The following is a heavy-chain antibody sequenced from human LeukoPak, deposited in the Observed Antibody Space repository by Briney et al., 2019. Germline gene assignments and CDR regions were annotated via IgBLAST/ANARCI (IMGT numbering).Heavy chain of an antibody. D-gene: IGHD6-13*01. CDR1: GYTFTSYG. V-gene: IGHV1-18*01. CDR3: ARDLISAAAGGY. CDR2: ISAYNGNT. J-gene: IGHJ4*02. Sequence: ASVKVSCTASGYTFTSYGISWVRPAPGQGLEWMGWISAYNGNTNYAQKLQGRVTMTTDTSTSTAYMELRSLRSDDTAVYYCARDLISAAAGGYWGQGTLVTVSS.